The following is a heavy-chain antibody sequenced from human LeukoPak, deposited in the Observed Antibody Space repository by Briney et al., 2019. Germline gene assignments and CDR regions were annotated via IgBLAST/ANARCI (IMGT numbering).Heavy chain of an antibody. D-gene: IGHD3-22*01. CDR1: GFTFSSYR. CDR3: SKGFNSNTMVVVVSLIDDAFDI. Sequence: GALRLSCAASGFTFSSYRMNWVRQAPGKGLEWVSSISSSSSYIYYADSVKGRFTISRDNAKNSLYLQMNSLRAEDTAVYYCSKGFNSNTMVVVVSLIDDAFDIWGQGTMAT. V-gene: IGHV3-21*01. CDR2: ISSSSSYI. J-gene: IGHJ3*02.